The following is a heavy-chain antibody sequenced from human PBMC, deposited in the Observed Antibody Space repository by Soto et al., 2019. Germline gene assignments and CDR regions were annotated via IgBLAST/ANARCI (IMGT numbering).Heavy chain of an antibody. D-gene: IGHD3-22*01. CDR3: ARDKTPFYYDSSGYYFNLLI. J-gene: IGHJ3*02. V-gene: IGHV1-69*13. Sequence: SVKVSCKASGGTFSSYAISWVRQAPGQGLEWMGGIIPIFGTANYAQKFQGRVTITADESTSTAYMELSSLRSEDTAVYYCARDKTPFYYDSSGYYFNLLIWGQGTMVTVSS. CDR1: GGTFSSYA. CDR2: IIPIFGTA.